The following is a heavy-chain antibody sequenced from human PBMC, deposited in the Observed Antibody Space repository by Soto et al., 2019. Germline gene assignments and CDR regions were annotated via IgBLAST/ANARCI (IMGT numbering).Heavy chain of an antibody. J-gene: IGHJ4*02. CDR2: IIPILGIA. V-gene: IGHV1-69*02. CDR3: ARGTGGSGSYSLAIYFDY. D-gene: IGHD3-10*01. CDR1: GGTFSSYT. Sequence: QVQLVQSEAEVKQPGSSVKVSCKASGGTFSSYTISWVRQAPGQGLEWMGRIIPILGIANYAQKFQGRVTITADKSTSTTYMELSSLRSEDTAVYYCARGTGGSGSYSLAIYFDYWGQGTLVTVSS.